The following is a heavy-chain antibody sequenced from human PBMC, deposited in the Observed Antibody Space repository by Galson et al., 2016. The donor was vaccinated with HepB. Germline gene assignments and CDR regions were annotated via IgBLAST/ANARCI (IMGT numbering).Heavy chain of an antibody. CDR1: GFTFSDYS. CDR2: ISGTSGLI. Sequence: SLRLSCAASGFTFSDYSMIWVRQAPGKGLEWVSYISGTSGLIHYTDSVKGRFTISRAHAKNSLYLQMNSLRVEDTAVYYCARGRVNWDNWFEPWGEGALVTVSS. V-gene: IGHV3-48*01. D-gene: IGHD7-27*01. J-gene: IGHJ5*02. CDR3: ARGRVNWDNWFEP.